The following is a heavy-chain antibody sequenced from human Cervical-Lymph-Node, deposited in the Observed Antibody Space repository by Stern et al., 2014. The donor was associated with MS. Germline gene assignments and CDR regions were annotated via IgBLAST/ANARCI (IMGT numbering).Heavy chain of an antibody. CDR2: ISSSGGNI. CDR3: ARSPYGDYLNDY. CDR1: GFTFSDYD. V-gene: IGHV3-11*01. D-gene: IGHD4-17*01. J-gene: IGHJ4*02. Sequence: VQLVESGGGLVKPGGSLRLSCAASGFTFSDYDMGWIRQAPGKGLEWVSYISSSGGNIYYADYVKGRFTISRDNAKNSLFLLINSLRGEDTAVYYCARSPYGDYLNDYWGQGTLVTVSS.